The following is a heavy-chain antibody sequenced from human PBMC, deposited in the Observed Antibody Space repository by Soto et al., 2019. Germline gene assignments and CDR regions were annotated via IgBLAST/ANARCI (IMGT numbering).Heavy chain of an antibody. V-gene: IGHV4-31*03. CDR2: IYYSGST. Sequence: QVQLQESGPGVVKPSQTLSLTCTVSVGSISSGGYDWSWIRQHPGKGLEWIGYIYYSGSTYYNPSLKSRVTISVDTSKNQFSLKLSSVTAADTAVYYCASGIAGYYYYGMDVWGQGTTVTVSS. D-gene: IGHD6-13*01. J-gene: IGHJ6*02. CDR1: VGSISSGGYD. CDR3: ASGIAGYYYYGMDV.